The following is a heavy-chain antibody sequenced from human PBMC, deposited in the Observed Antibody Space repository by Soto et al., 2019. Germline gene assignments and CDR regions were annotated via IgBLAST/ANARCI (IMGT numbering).Heavy chain of an antibody. CDR2: ISGSGGST. D-gene: IGHD3-3*01. Sequence: QPVGSLRLSCAASGFTFSSYAMSWVRQAPGKGLEWVSAISGSGGSTYYADSVKGRFTISRDNSKNTLYLQMNSLRAEDTAVYYCAKVRNLRFLEWLRELVFDPWGQGTLVTVSS. CDR1: GFTFSSYA. V-gene: IGHV3-23*01. J-gene: IGHJ5*02. CDR3: AKVRNLRFLEWLRELVFDP.